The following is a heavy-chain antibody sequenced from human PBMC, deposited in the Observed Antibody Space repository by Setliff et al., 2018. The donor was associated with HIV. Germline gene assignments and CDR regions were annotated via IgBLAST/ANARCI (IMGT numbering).Heavy chain of an antibody. CDR3: ARDRKISAAGRPYYYYGMDV. D-gene: IGHD6-13*01. V-gene: IGHV1-18*01. J-gene: IGHJ6*02. CDR1: GYTFTSYG. Sequence: VPSVKVSCKASGYTFTSYGISWVRQAPGQGLEWMGWISAYNGNTNYAQKLQGRVTMTTDTSTSTAYMELRSLRSDDTAVYYCARDRKISAAGRPYYYYGMDVWGQGTTVTVSS. CDR2: ISAYNGNT.